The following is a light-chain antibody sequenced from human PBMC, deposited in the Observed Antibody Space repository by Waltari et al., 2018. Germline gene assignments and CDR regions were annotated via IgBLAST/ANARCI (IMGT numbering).Light chain of an antibody. CDR1: QSVSSS. Sequence: VILTQSPATLSLSPGERATLSCRASQSVSSSLAWYQQKPGQAPRLLIYGASSRATGIPDRFSGSRSGTEFTLNITRLEAEDFAVYYCQKYNSSPFTFGPGTKLDIK. V-gene: IGKV3-20*01. CDR3: QKYNSSPFT. CDR2: GAS. J-gene: IGKJ3*01.